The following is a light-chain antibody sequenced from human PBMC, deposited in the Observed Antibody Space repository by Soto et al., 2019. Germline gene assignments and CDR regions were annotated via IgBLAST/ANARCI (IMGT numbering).Light chain of an antibody. J-gene: IGKJ5*01. CDR3: QQRINWPIT. CDR1: QSVRSY. V-gene: IGKV3-11*01. CDR2: DAS. Sequence: EIVLTQSPATLSLSPGERATLFCRASQSVRSYLAWYQQKPGQAPRLLIHDASTRATGIPARFGGSGSGTDFTLTISSLEPEDFAIYYCQQRINWPITFGLGTRLEI.